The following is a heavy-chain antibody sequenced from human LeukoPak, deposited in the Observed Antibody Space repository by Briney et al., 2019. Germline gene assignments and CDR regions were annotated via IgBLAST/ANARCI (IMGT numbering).Heavy chain of an antibody. CDR1: GGSISSGSYF. V-gene: IGHV4-30-2*01. D-gene: IGHD2-2*01. J-gene: IGHJ4*02. Sequence: SQTLSLTCTVSGGSISSGSYFWSWIRQPPGKGLEWIGYVFRTGRTSYNPSLDSRVTISLDRSRNQFSLRLTSVTAADSAMYYCATEGQCGFTTCPGLQFWGQGILVSVSS. CDR3: ATEGQCGFTTCPGLQF. CDR2: VFRTGRT.